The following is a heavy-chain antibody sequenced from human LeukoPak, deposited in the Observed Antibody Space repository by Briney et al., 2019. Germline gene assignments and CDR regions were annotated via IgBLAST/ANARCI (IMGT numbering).Heavy chain of an antibody. CDR2: ISASGSNT. CDR3: ARGIYDYALDF. V-gene: IGHV3-23*01. J-gene: IGHJ4*02. CDR1: GFTFNNHA. Sequence: PGGSLRLSCAASGFTFNNHAMTWVRQAPGKGLEWVSLISASGSNTHYAGSVKGRFIISRDNSKNTLNLQMSNLRAEDTALYYCARGIYDYALDFWGQGALVTVSS. D-gene: IGHD4/OR15-4a*01.